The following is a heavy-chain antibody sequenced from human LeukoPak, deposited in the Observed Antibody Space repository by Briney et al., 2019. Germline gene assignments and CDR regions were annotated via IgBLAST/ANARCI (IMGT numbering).Heavy chain of an antibody. D-gene: IGHD3-10*01. CDR1: GFTVSSNY. J-gene: IGHJ4*02. Sequence: GGSLRLSCAASGFTVSSNYMSWVRQAPGKGLEWVSVIYSGGSTYYADSVKGRFTISRDNSKNTLYLQMNSLRAEDTAVYYCTREGIGYYFDYWGQGTLVTVSS. V-gene: IGHV3-53*01. CDR3: TREGIGYYFDY. CDR2: IYSGGST.